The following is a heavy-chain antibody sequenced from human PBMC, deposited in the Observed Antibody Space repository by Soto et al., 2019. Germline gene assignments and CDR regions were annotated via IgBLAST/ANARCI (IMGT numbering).Heavy chain of an antibody. CDR1: GFTFSSYA. J-gene: IGHJ3*02. D-gene: IGHD3-9*01. V-gene: IGHV3-23*01. CDR2: ISGSGGST. Sequence: PGGSLRLSCAASGFTFSSYAMSWVRQAPGKGLEWVSAISGSGGSTYYADSVKGRFTISRDNSKNTLYLQMNSLRAEDTAVYYCAKGGYYDFLTGWGVDAFDIWGQGTMVTVSS. CDR3: AKGGYYDFLTGWGVDAFDI.